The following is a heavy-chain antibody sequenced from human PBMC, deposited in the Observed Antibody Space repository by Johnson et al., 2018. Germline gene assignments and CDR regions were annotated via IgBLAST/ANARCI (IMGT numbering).Heavy chain of an antibody. J-gene: IGHJ3*01. V-gene: IGHV3-15*07. CDR3: STGITVSRGAHAFDL. Sequence: EVQLVESGGGLVNPGGSLRLSCAASGVSLSDAWMNWVRQAPGRGLEWVGLIKRKSDGGTTDYATAVKGRFTISRDDSKETVFLNMNSLKTEDTGVYYCSTGITVSRGAHAFDLWGQGTMVTVSS. CDR2: IKRKSDGGTT. CDR1: GVSLSDAW. D-gene: IGHD6-19*01.